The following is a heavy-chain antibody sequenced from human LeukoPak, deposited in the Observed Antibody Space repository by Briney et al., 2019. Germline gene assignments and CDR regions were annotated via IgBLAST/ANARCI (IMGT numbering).Heavy chain of an antibody. CDR3: ATDVHPGNNWFDP. J-gene: IGHJ5*02. V-gene: IGHV3-30*02. Sequence: GGSLRLSCAASGFTFSGFGMHWVRQAPGKGLEWVAFIRYDASNKYYAGSVKGRFTISRDNSKNTLYLQMNSLRAEDTAVYYCATDVHPGNNWFDPWGQGTLVTVSS. CDR1: GFTFSGFG. D-gene: IGHD1-1*01. CDR2: IRYDASNK.